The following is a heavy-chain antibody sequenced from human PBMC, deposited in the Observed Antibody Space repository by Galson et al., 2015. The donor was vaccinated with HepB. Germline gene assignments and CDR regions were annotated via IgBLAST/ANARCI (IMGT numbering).Heavy chain of an antibody. J-gene: IGHJ4*02. V-gene: IGHV3-30-3*01. D-gene: IGHD6-25*01. CDR3: ARGLQRGQQRGYFDS. CDR2: ISYDGTNK. CDR1: GFTFSSYA. Sequence: SLRLSCAASGFTFSSYAMHWVRQAPGKGLEWVAVISYDGTNKYYPDSVKGRFTISRDDSKNTLSLQMNSLRAEDTAVYFCARGLQRGQQRGYFDSWGQGTLVTVSS.